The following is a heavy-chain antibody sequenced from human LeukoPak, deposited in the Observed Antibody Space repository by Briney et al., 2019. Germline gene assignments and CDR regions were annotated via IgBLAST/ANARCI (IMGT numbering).Heavy chain of an antibody. CDR1: GYTFTSYD. CDR3: ARRTSYYYGMDV. J-gene: IGHJ6*02. V-gene: IGHV1-8*01. CDR2: MNPNSGNT. Sequence: ASVKVSCTASGYTFTSYDINWVRQATGQGLEWMGWMNPNSGNTGYAQKFQGRVTMTRNTSISTAYMELSSLRSEDTAVYYCARRTSYYYGMDVWGQGTTVTVSS. D-gene: IGHD3/OR15-3a*01.